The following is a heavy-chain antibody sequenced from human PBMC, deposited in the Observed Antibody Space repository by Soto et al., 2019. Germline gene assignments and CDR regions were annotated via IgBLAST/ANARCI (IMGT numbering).Heavy chain of an antibody. CDR3: ARGAMANFDY. CDR2: FIAMLGTP. V-gene: IGHV1-69*13. J-gene: IGHJ4*02. D-gene: IGHD5-18*01. CDR1: GGTFGSQG. Sequence: SVKVSCKASGGTFGSQGIAWVRQAPGQGLEWMGGFIAMLGTPTYAEKVQGRATISADESLTSSYLELRSLRSEDTGVYFCARGAMANFDYWGQGTVVTVSS.